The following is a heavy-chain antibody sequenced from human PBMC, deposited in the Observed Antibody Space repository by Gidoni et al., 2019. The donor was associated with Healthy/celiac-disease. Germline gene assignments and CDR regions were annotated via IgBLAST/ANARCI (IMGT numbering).Heavy chain of an antibody. J-gene: IGHJ6*02. V-gene: IGHV3-9*01. CDR3: AKDMEWLRARASHYYYYGMDV. Sequence: EVQLVESGGGLVQPGRSLRLSCAASGFTFDGYAMPWVRQAPGKGLELVSGIRWNSGSIGYADAVKGRFTISRDNAKNSLYLQMNSLRAEDTALYYCAKDMEWLRARASHYYYYGMDVWGQGTTVTVSS. CDR1: GFTFDGYA. CDR2: IRWNSGSI. D-gene: IGHD5-12*01.